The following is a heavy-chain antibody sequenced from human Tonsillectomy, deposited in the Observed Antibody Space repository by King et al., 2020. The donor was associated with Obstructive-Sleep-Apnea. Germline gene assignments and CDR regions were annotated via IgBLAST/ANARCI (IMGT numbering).Heavy chain of an antibody. Sequence: QLVQSGAEVKKPGASVKVSCKASGYTFTSYDINWVRQSTGQGLEWMGLMNPNSGNTGYVKKFQGRVTMTRNTSISTAYMELTSLRSEDTAVYYCARGTDILTGYYIPWGQGTLVTVSS. CDR3: ARGTDILTGYYIP. CDR1: GYTFTSYD. V-gene: IGHV1-8*01. J-gene: IGHJ5*02. CDR2: MNPNSGNT. D-gene: IGHD3-9*01.